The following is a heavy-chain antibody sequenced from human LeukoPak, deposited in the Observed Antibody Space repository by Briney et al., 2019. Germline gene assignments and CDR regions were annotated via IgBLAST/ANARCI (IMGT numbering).Heavy chain of an antibody. V-gene: IGHV4-34*01. CDR3: ARERSGYYYYYRDV. J-gene: IGHJ6*03. CDR1: GGSFSGYY. CDR2: INHSGST. Sequence: SETLPLTCAVYGGSFSGYYWSWIRQPPGKGLEWIGEINHSGSTNYNPSLKSRVTISVDTSRNQFSLKLSSVTAADTAVYYCARERSGYYYYYRDVWGKGTTVTLSS. D-gene: IGHD3-10*01.